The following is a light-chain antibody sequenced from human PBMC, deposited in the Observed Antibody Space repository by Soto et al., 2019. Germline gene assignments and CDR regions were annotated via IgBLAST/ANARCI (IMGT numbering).Light chain of an antibody. CDR3: QQRDSWPIT. CDR2: GAS. CDR1: QSVDSY. J-gene: IGKJ5*01. V-gene: IGKV3-11*01. Sequence: EIVLTQSPASLSLSPGERATLSCRASQSVDSYLVWYQQKPGQASRLLIFGASDRATGIPARFSGSGSGTDFTLTINSLEPEDFAVYYCQQRDSWPITFGQGTRLEI.